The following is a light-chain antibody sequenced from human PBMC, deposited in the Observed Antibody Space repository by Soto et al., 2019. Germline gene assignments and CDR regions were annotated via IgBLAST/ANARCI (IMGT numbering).Light chain of an antibody. CDR2: DTS. CDR1: QNVHSN. CDR3: QQYNNWPLT. V-gene: IGKV3-15*01. Sequence: EVVMTQSPATLSVSPGDGATLSCRASQNVHSNLDWYQQKPGQAPRLLIYDTSTRATDIPFRFSGGGFGTEFTLTISRLQSEDFAVYSCQQYNNWPLTFGGGTKVEIK. J-gene: IGKJ4*01.